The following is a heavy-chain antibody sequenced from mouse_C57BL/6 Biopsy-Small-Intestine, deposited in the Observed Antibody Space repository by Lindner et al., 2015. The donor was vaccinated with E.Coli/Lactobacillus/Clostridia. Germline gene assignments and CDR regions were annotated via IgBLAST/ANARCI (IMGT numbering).Heavy chain of an antibody. J-gene: IGHJ2*01. CDR3: ARDYGSSFPYFDY. V-gene: IGHV1-54*01. D-gene: IGHD1-1*01. Sequence: VQLQESGAELVRPGTSVKVSCKASGYAFTNYLIEWVKQRPGQGLEWIGVINPGSGGTNYNEKFKGKATLTADKSSSTAYMQLSSLTSEDSAVYYCARDYGSSFPYFDYWGQGTTLTVSS. CDR1: GYAFTNYL. CDR2: INPGSGGT.